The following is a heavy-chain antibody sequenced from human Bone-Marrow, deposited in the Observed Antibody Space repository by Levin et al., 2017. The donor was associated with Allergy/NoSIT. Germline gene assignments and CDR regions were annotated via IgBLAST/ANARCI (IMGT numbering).Heavy chain of an antibody. CDR3: ARVGYSYGAYGMDV. J-gene: IGHJ6*02. CDR2: ITTTGSSV. Sequence: NPGGSLRLSCAASGFSFTDFYMSWVRQAPGKGLEWLSYITTTGSSVYYAESMKGRLTVSRDNTRRSLSLQLNSLGADDTAVYYCARVGYSYGAYGMDVWGQGTSVTVS. D-gene: IGHD2-15*01. CDR1: GFSFTDFY. V-gene: IGHV3-11*01.